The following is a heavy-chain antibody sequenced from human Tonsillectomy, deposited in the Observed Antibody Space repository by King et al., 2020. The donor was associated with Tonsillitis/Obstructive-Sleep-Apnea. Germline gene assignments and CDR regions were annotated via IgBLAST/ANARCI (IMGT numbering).Heavy chain of an antibody. CDR2: ISWNSGSI. D-gene: IGHD3-22*01. CDR1: GFTFDDYA. J-gene: IGHJ4*02. V-gene: IGHV3-9*01. CDR3: AKDLYYYDRSGAFDY. Sequence: VQLVESGGGLVQPGRSLRLSCAASGFTFDDYAMHWVRQAPGKGLEWVSGISWNSGSIGYADSVKGRFTISRDNAKNSLYLQMNSLRAEDTALYYCAKDLYYYDRSGAFDYWGQGTLVTVSS.